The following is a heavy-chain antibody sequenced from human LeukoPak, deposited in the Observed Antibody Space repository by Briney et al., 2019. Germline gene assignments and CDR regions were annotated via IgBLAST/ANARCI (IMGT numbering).Heavy chain of an antibody. CDR2: IYYSGST. D-gene: IGHD3-3*01. V-gene: IGHV4-31*03. Sequence: PSETLSLTRTVSGGSISSGGYYWSWIRQHPGKGLEWIGYIYYSGSTYYNPSLKSRVTISVDTSKNQFSLKLSSVTAADTAVYYCARVFKGTIFGVVIEGYFDYWGQGTLVTVSS. J-gene: IGHJ4*02. CDR3: ARVFKGTIFGVVIEGYFDY. CDR1: GGSISSGGYY.